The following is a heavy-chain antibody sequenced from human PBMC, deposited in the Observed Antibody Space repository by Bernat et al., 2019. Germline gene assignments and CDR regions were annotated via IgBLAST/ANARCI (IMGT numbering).Heavy chain of an antibody. J-gene: IGHJ3*02. D-gene: IGHD6-13*01. CDR3: ARGLSSSLYDAFDI. V-gene: IGHV3-20*01. CDR2: INWNGAST. Sequence: EVQLVESGGGVVRPGGSLRLSCAASGFTFDDYGMSWVRQAPGKGLEWVSGINWNGASTGYADSVKGRFTISRDNAKNSLYLQMNCLRADDTALYHCARGLSSSLYDAFDIWGQGTMVTVSS. CDR1: GFTFDDYG.